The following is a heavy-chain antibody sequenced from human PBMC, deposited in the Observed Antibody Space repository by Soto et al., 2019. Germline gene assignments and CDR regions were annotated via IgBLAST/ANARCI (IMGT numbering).Heavy chain of an antibody. CDR3: ALGGYNYGRPFDF. Sequence: SSETLSLTCSVSGASTSNYHYSWIRQSPGKGLEWIGYVYHRGTTYYTPSLKSRVNTSVDTSTNEFYLNLKSVTAADTAVYYCALGGYNYGRPFDFWGQGTLVTVSS. V-gene: IGHV4-59*01. CDR2: VYHRGTT. J-gene: IGHJ4*02. CDR1: GASTSNYH. D-gene: IGHD5-18*01.